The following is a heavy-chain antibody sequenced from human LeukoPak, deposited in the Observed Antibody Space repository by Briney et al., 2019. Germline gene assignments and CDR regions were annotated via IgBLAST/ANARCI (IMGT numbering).Heavy chain of an antibody. Sequence: SETLSLTCTVSGQSISRGYFWGWIRQPPGKGLEWIGSVFHSGSTHYNPSLKSRVSLSVDTSKNHFSLKLNSVTAADTAVYYCARVRYNWNRDFDYWGQGTLVTVSS. CDR2: VFHSGST. D-gene: IGHD1-20*01. V-gene: IGHV4-38-2*02. CDR1: GQSISRGYF. CDR3: ARVRYNWNRDFDY. J-gene: IGHJ4*02.